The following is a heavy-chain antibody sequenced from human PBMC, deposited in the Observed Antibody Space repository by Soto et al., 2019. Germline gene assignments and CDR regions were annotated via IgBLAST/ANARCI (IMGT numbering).Heavy chain of an antibody. Sequence: VQLQESGPGLVKPSQTLSLTCTVSSGSISSADYYWSWIRQPPGKGREWIGYIYYTGSDSYNPSLKSRVTMSVDTSKNQFSLKVTSVTAADTAVYYCASGGSSNWFDPWGQGTLVTVSS. J-gene: IGHJ5*02. CDR3: ASGGSSNWFDP. CDR1: SGSISSADYY. D-gene: IGHD1-26*01. CDR2: IYYTGSD. V-gene: IGHV4-30-4*01.